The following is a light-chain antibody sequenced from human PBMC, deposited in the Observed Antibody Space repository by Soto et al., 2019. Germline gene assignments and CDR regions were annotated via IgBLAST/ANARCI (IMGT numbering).Light chain of an antibody. CDR2: AAS. CDR3: HQYGTSPYT. CDR1: QTISSNF. J-gene: IGKJ2*01. Sequence: EIVLTQSPGTLSLSPGERATISCRASQTISSNFLAWYQQQPGQAPRLLISAASSRATGVPDRISGSGSGTDFTLTISRLDPEDFAVYYCHQYGTSPYTFGQGTTLEIK. V-gene: IGKV3-20*01.